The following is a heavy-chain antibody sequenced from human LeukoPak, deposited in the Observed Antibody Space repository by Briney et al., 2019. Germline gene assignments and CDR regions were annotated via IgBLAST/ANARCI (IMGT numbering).Heavy chain of an antibody. Sequence: PGGSLRLSCAASGFTVSSNYMSWVRQAPGKGPEWVSVIYSGGSTYYADSVKGRFTISRDNSMNTLYLQMNSLRAEDTAVYYCAREYRGEYYFAYWGQGTLVTVSS. V-gene: IGHV3-66*01. J-gene: IGHJ4*02. D-gene: IGHD3-10*01. CDR3: AREYRGEYYFAY. CDR1: GFTVSSNY. CDR2: IYSGGST.